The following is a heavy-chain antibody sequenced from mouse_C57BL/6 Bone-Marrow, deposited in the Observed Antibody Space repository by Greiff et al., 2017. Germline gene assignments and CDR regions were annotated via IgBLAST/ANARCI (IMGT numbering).Heavy chain of an antibody. D-gene: IGHD1-2*01. V-gene: IGHV2-4*01. CDR1: GFSLTSYG. Sequence: QVQLQQSGPGLVQPSQSLSITCTVSGFSLTSYGVHWVRQPPGKGLEWLGVIWSGGSTDYNAAFISRLSISKDNSKSQVFFKMNSLQADDTAIYYCAKNEDYDGFFRYAMDYWGQGTSVTVSS. CDR3: AKNEDYDGFFRYAMDY. CDR2: IWSGGST. J-gene: IGHJ4*01.